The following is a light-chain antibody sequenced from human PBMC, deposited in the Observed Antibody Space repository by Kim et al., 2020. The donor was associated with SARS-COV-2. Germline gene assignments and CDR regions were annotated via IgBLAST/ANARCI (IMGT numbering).Light chain of an antibody. J-gene: IGLJ2*01. CDR2: QNN. Sequence: GSQGQTASITCSGDKLGDKYAGWYQQKPGQSPVLVVYQNNKRPSGIPERFSGANSGNTATLTISGAQPMDEADYYCQAWDSSPVVFGGGTQLTVL. CDR3: QAWDSSPVV. V-gene: IGLV3-1*01. CDR1: KLGDKY.